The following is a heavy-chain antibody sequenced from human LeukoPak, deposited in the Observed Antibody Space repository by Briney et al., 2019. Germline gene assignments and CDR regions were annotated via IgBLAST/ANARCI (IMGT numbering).Heavy chain of an antibody. CDR1: GGSISSSSYY. CDR2: IYYSGST. V-gene: IGHV4-39*02. Sequence: SETLSLTCTVSGGSISSSSYYWGWIRQPPGKGLEWIGSIYYSGSTYYNPSLKSRVTISVDTSKNHFSLKLSSVTAADTAVYYCARQLAEYSYYFDYWGQGTLVTVSS. J-gene: IGHJ4*02. CDR3: ARQLAEYSYYFDY. D-gene: IGHD6-6*01.